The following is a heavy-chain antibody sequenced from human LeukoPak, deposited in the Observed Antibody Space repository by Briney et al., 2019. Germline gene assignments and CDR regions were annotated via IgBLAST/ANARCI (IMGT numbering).Heavy chain of an antibody. J-gene: IGHJ4*02. CDR1: GYTLTGYY. V-gene: IGHV1-2*06. CDR3: ARGRRIVVVTATRPFDY. D-gene: IGHD2-21*02. Sequence: GASVKVSCKASGYTLTGYYMHWVRQAPGQGLEWMGRINPNSGGTNYAQKFQGRVTMTRDTSISTAYMELSRLRSDDTAVYYCARGRRIVVVTATRPFDYWGQGTLVTVSS. CDR2: INPNSGGT.